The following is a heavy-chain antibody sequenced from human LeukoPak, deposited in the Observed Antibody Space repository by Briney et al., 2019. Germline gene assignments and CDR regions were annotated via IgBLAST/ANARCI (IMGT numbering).Heavy chain of an antibody. CDR1: GFTFSDYY. D-gene: IGHD5-12*01. Sequence: KTGGSLRLSCAASGFTFSDYYMSWIRQAPGKGLEWVSYISSSGSTIYYADSVKGRFTISRDNAKNSLYLQMNSLRAEDTAVYYCARGGGDIVAPGLLVAYYFDYWGQGTPVTVSS. J-gene: IGHJ4*02. V-gene: IGHV3-11*04. CDR2: ISSSGSTI. CDR3: ARGGGDIVAPGLLVAYYFDY.